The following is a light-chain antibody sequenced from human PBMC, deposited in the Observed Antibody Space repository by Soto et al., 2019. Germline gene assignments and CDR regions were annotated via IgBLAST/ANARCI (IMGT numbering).Light chain of an antibody. CDR2: LNSDGSH. V-gene: IGLV4-69*01. CDR1: SGHSSYA. J-gene: IGLJ3*02. CDR3: QTWGTGIWV. Sequence: QSVLTQSHSASASLGASVKLTCTLSSGHSSYAIAWHQQQPEQGPRYLMKLNSDGSHSKGDGIPDRFSGSSSGAERYLTISSLKSEDEADYYCQTWGTGIWVFGGGTQLTVL.